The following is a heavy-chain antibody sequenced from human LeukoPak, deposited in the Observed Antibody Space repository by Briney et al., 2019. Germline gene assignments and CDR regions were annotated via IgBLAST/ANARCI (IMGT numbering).Heavy chain of an antibody. D-gene: IGHD5-12*01. CDR2: IYTSGST. CDR1: GGSISSYY. V-gene: IGHV4-4*07. J-gene: IGHJ4*02. Sequence: PSETLSLTCTVSGGSISSYYWSWIRQPAGKGLEWIGRIYTSGSTNYNPSLKSRVTMSVDTSKNQFSLKLSSVTAADTAVYYCARGRDIVATIFFDYWGQGTLVTVSS. CDR3: ARGRDIVATIFFDY.